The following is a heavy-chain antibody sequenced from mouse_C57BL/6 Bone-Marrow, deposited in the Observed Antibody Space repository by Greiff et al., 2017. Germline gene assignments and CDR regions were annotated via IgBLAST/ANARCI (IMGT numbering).Heavy chain of an antibody. CDR2: IDPSDSET. CDR1: GYTFTSYW. CDR3: ARGRLRVDYAMDY. D-gene: IGHD2-4*01. J-gene: IGHJ4*01. Sequence: QVQLQQPGAELVRPGSSVKLSCKASGYTFTSYWMPWVKQRPIQGLEWIGNIDPSDSETHYNQQFTDKATFTVDKSSRTAYMQLSSLTSEDSAVXYCARGRLRVDYAMDYWGQGTSVTVSS. V-gene: IGHV1-52*01.